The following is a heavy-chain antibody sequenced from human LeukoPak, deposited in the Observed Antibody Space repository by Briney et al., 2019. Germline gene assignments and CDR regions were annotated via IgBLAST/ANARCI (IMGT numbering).Heavy chain of an antibody. CDR3: APSWVQQLGPGLNWFDP. D-gene: IGHD6-13*01. V-gene: IGHV4-34*01. CDR1: GGYFCGYY. Sequence: PSETPSLTCAVYGGYFCGYYWSWIRQPPRKGLVWIGEINHSGSTNYNPSLKSRVTISVETSKYQFSLNLSSVTAAATAASFCAPSWVQQLGPGLNWFDPWGQGTLVTVSS. CDR2: INHSGST. J-gene: IGHJ5*02.